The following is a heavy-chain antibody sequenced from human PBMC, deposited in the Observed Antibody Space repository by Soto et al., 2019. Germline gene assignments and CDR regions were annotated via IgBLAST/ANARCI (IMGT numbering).Heavy chain of an antibody. V-gene: IGHV3-30*18. D-gene: IGHD3-3*01. CDR3: VKYRGYDFWSGYPYYMDV. CDR1: GFTFSSYG. J-gene: IGHJ6*03. CDR2: ISYDGSNK. Sequence: GGSLRLSCAASGFTFSSYGMHWVRQAPGKGLEWVVVISYDGSNKYYEDSVKGRFTISRDNSKKTLYLQMNSLIAEDTAVYYFVKYRGYDFWSGYPYYMDVWGKGTTVTVSS.